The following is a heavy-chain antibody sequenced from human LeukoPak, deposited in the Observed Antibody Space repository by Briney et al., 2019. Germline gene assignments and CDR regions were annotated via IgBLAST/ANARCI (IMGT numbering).Heavy chain of an antibody. D-gene: IGHD3-10*01. Sequence: GGSLRLSCAASGFTFSSYGMHWVRQAPGKGLEGVAVISYDGSNKYYADSVKGRFTISRDNSKNTLYLQMNSLRAEDTAVYYCAKGLWFGEFFDYWGQGTLVTVSS. CDR3: AKGLWFGEFFDY. CDR2: ISYDGSNK. CDR1: GFTFSSYG. V-gene: IGHV3-30*18. J-gene: IGHJ4*02.